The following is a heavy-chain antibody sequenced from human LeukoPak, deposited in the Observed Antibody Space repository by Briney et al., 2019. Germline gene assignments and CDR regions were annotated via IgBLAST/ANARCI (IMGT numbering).Heavy chain of an antibody. D-gene: IGHD3-22*01. V-gene: IGHV4-4*07. CDR3: ARYLPNYYDSSGYYSLGFDY. CDR2: IYTSGST. CDR1: GGSISSYY. Sequence: SETLCLTCTVSGGSISSYYWSWIRQPAGKGLEWIGRIYTSGSTNYNPSLKSRVTMSVDTSKNQFSLKLSSVTAADTAVYYCARYLPNYYDSSGYYSLGFDYWGQGTLVTVSS. J-gene: IGHJ4*02.